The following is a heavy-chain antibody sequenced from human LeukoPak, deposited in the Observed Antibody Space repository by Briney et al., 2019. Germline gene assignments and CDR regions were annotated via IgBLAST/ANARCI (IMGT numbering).Heavy chain of an antibody. V-gene: IGHV3-23*01. CDR1: GFTFSSYA. J-gene: IGHJ4*02. D-gene: IGHD6-19*01. Sequence: PGGSLRLSCAASGFTFSSYAMSWVRQAPGKGLEWVSAISGSGGSTYYADSVKGQFTISRDNSKNTLYLQMNSLRAEDTAVYYCAKDYLGRWLVYFDYWGQGTLVTVSS. CDR3: AKDYLGRWLVYFDY. CDR2: ISGSGGST.